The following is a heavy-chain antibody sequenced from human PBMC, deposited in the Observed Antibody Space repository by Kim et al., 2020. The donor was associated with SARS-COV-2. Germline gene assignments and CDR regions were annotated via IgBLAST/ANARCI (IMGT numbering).Heavy chain of an antibody. V-gene: IGHV3-30*02. Sequence: VDAVKGRFAISRDKPKNTVYLQMNSLRADDTAVYYCAKEGYYGSGSFPDYWGQGTLVTVSS. J-gene: IGHJ4*02. CDR3: AKEGYYGSGSFPDY. D-gene: IGHD3-10*01.